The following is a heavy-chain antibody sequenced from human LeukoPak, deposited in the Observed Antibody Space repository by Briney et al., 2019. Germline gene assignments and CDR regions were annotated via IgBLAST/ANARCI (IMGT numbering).Heavy chain of an antibody. Sequence: GGSLRLSCVASGFTFSSFGMCWVRQAPGKGLEWASAVSDDGGNTYYADSVKGRFTISRDNSKNTLYLQMDSLSAEDTAVYFCAKRVPYSSSSVYFDYWGQGTLVTVSS. J-gene: IGHJ4*02. D-gene: IGHD6-6*01. V-gene: IGHV3-23*01. CDR3: AKRVPYSSSSVYFDY. CDR2: VSDDGGNT. CDR1: GFTFSSFG.